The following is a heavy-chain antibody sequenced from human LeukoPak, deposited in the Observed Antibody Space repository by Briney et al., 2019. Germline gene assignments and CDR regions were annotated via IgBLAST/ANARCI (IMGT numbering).Heavy chain of an antibody. CDR3: ARGPRGRRGYSYRWGFDY. V-gene: IGHV1-8*01. CDR2: MNPNSGNT. J-gene: IGHJ4*02. D-gene: IGHD5-18*01. Sequence: ASVKVSCKASGYTFTCYDINWVRQATGQGLEWMGWMNPNSGNTGYAQKFQGRVTMTRNTSISTAYMELSSLRSEDTAVYYCARGPRGRRGYSYRWGFDYWGQGTLVTVSS. CDR1: GYTFTCYD.